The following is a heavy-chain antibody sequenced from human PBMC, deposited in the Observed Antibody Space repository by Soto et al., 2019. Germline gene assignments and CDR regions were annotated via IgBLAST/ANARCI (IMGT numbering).Heavy chain of an antibody. Sequence: ASVKVSCKASGYTFTSYGISWVRQAPGQGLEWMGWISAYNGNTNYAQKLQGRVTMTTDTSTSTVYMELRSLRSDDTAVYYCARHSGSSLRGYFDNWGQGTLVTVSS. CDR1: GYTFTSYG. CDR2: ISAYNGNT. V-gene: IGHV1-18*01. CDR3: ARHSGSSLRGYFDN. J-gene: IGHJ4*02. D-gene: IGHD1-26*01.